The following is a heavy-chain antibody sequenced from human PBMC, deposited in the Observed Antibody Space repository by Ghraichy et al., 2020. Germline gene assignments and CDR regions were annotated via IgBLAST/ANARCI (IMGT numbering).Heavy chain of an antibody. D-gene: IGHD6-6*01. CDR1: GGSISSSSYY. J-gene: IGHJ5*02. CDR3: ARHLISFSSGLEVPNWFDP. Sequence: SQTLSLTCTVSGGSISSSSYYWGWIRQPPGKGLEWIGSIYYSGSTYYNPSLKSRVTISVDTSKNQFSLKLSSVTAADTAVYYCARHLISFSSGLEVPNWFDPWGQGTLVTVSS. V-gene: IGHV4-39*01. CDR2: IYYSGST.